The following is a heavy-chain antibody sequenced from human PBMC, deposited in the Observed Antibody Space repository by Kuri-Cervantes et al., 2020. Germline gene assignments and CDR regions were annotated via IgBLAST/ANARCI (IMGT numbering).Heavy chain of an antibody. CDR3: GGGVPGYSYGSRIDY. CDR1: GYTLTELS. CDR2: FDPEDGET. J-gene: IGHJ4*02. Sequence: ASVKVSCKVSGYTLTELSMHWVRQAPGKGLEWMGGFDPEDGETIYAQKFQGRVTMTEDTSTDTAYMELSSLRSEDTAVYYCGGGVPGYSYGSRIDYWGQGTLVTVSS. V-gene: IGHV1-24*01. D-gene: IGHD5-18*01.